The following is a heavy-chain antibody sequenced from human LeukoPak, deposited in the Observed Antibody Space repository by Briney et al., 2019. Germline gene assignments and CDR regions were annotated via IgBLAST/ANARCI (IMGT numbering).Heavy chain of an antibody. CDR2: ISAYNDNT. CDR1: GYTFTSYG. CDR3: ARDYGDYVFYGMDV. D-gene: IGHD4-17*01. J-gene: IGHJ6*02. Sequence: WASVKVSCKASGYTFTSYGISWVRQAPGQGLEWMGWISAYNDNTNYAQKLQGRVTMTTDTSTSTAYMELRSLRSDDTAVYYCARDYGDYVFYGMDVWGQGTTVTVSS. V-gene: IGHV1-18*01.